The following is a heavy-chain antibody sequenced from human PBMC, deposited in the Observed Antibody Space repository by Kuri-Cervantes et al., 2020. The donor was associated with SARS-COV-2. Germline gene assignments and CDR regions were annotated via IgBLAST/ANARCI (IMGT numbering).Heavy chain of an antibody. D-gene: IGHD5-18*01. J-gene: IGHJ4*02. CDR3: ASGYSSLPVGFDY. CDR2: INPDGSYT. Sequence: GESLKISCAASGFTFSGHWIHWVRQAPGKGLVWVSRINPDGSYTNNADSVKGRFTLSRDNAKNMLFLQMNSLRAEDTAVYYCASGYSSLPVGFDYWGQGTLVTVSS. V-gene: IGHV3-74*01. CDR1: GFTFSGHW.